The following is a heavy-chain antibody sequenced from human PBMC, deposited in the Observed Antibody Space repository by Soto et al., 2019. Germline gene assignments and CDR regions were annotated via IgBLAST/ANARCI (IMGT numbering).Heavy chain of an antibody. V-gene: IGHV4-39*01. CDR2: IIYSGST. D-gene: IGHD3-22*01. CDR3: ARRLYYDSSGFEGGGMDV. CDR1: GASISSYNY. Sequence: PSETLSLTCNVSGASISSYNYWGWFRQPPGKGLEWIGSIIYSGSTYYNPSLKSRVTISVDTSKNQFSLKLSSVTAADTAVYYCARRLYYDSSGFEGGGMDVWGQGTTVTVSS. J-gene: IGHJ6*02.